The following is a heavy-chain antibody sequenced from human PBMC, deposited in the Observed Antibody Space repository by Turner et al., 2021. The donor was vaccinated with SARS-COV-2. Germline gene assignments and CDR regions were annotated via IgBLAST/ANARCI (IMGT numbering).Heavy chain of an antibody. CDR3: AKGRRFGMDV. CDR2: ISWNSGSI. CDR1: GFTFDAYA. Sequence: EVQLVESGGGLVQPGRSLRLSCAASGFTFDAYAMHWVRQAPGKGLEWVSGISWNSGSIGYADSVKGRFTISRDNAKNSLYLQMNSLRAEDTALYYCAKGRRFGMDVWGQGTTVTVSS. J-gene: IGHJ6*02. V-gene: IGHV3-9*01.